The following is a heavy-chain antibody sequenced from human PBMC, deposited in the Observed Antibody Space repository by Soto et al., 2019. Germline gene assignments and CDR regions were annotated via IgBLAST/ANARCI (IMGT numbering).Heavy chain of an antibody. Sequence: SETLSLTCSVSGASVSSYYWSWFRQPVGRGLEWIGRIHSSGNVNYNPSLESRVTMSLDTSKNQFSLRLSSLTAADTALYLCARDVGKNYWGQGTRVTVSS. CDR1: GASVSSYY. J-gene: IGHJ4*02. CDR3: ARDVGKNY. V-gene: IGHV4-4*07. CDR2: IHSSGNV. D-gene: IGHD3-10*01.